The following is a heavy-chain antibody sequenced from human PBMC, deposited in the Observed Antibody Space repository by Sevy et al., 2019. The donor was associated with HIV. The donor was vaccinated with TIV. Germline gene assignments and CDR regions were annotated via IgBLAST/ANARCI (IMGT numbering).Heavy chain of an antibody. Sequence: SETLSLTCTVSGGSISSSSYYWGWIRQPPGKGLEWIGSIYYSGSTYYNPSLKSRVTISVDTSKNQFSLKLSSVTAADTAVHYCARLDFWSGYPYFDYWDQGTLVTVSS. CDR3: ARLDFWSGYPYFDY. J-gene: IGHJ4*02. CDR1: GGSISSSSYY. D-gene: IGHD3-3*01. V-gene: IGHV4-39*01. CDR2: IYYSGST.